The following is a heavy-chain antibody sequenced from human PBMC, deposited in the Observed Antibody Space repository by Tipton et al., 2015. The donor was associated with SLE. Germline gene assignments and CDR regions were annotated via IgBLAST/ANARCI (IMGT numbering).Heavy chain of an antibody. CDR2: IYSGGST. CDR3: AKDLAVAAPGY. V-gene: IGHV3-53*05. Sequence: SLRLSCAASGFTFSNAWMSWVRQAPGKGLEWVSVIYSGGSTYYADSVKGRFTISRDNSKNTLYLQMNSLRAEDTAVYYCAKDLAVAAPGYWGQGTLVTVSS. D-gene: IGHD6-19*01. J-gene: IGHJ4*02. CDR1: GFTFSNAW.